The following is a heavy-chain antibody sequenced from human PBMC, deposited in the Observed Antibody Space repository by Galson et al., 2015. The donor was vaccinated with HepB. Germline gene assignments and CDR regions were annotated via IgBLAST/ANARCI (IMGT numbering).Heavy chain of an antibody. J-gene: IGHJ4*02. CDR1: GGSFSGYY. D-gene: IGHD3-10*01. CDR2: IYYSGST. CDR3: ARVPYYRDDADY. V-gene: IGHV4-59*01. Sequence: ETLSLTCTVYGGSFSGYYWSWIRQPPGKGLEWIGYIYYSGSTNYNPSLKSRVTISVDTSKNQFSLKLSSVTAADTAVYYCARVPYYRDDADYWGQGTLVTVSS.